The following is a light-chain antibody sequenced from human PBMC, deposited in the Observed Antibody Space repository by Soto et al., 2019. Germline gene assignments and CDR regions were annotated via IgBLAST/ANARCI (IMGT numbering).Light chain of an antibody. CDR2: RNN. J-gene: IGLJ1*01. Sequence: QSVLTQPPSASGTPGQRVTMSCSGSSSNSGSNYVYWYQQLPGTAPKLLIYRNNQRPSGVPDRFSGSKSGTSASLAISGLRSEDEADYYCAAWDDSLSGRYVFGTGTKVTVL. CDR1: SSNSGSNY. V-gene: IGLV1-47*01. CDR3: AAWDDSLSGRYV.